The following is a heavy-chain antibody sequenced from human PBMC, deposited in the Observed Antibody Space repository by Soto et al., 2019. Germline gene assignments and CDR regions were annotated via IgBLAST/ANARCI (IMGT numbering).Heavy chain of an antibody. CDR1: GFTFSSYG. D-gene: IGHD3-22*01. Sequence: GGSLRLSCAASGFTFSSYGMHWVRQAPGKGLEWVAVISYDGSNKYYADSVKGRFTISRDNSKNTLYLQMNSLRAEDTAVYYCAKVEYDSSGYYFDYWGQGTLVTVSS. J-gene: IGHJ4*02. V-gene: IGHV3-30*18. CDR3: AKVEYDSSGYYFDY. CDR2: ISYDGSNK.